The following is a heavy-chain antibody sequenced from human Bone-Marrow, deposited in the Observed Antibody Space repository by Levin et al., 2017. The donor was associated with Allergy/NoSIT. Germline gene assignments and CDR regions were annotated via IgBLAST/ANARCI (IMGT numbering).Heavy chain of an antibody. J-gene: IGHJ6*03. D-gene: IGHD3-10*01. CDR2: ISFEGSNK. V-gene: IGHV3-30-3*01. Sequence: SGGSLRLSCAASGFTFNTYNFHWVRQAPGKGLEWVSIISFEGSNKDYADSVKGRFTISRDNSKNTLHLQMNSLRDEDTAVYFCARDPLYASGRGYMDVWGKGTTVIVSS. CDR3: ARDPLYASGRGYMDV. CDR1: GFTFNTYN.